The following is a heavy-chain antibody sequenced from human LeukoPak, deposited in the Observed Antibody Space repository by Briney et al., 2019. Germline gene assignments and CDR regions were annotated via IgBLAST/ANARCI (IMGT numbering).Heavy chain of an antibody. V-gene: IGHV3-30*18. Sequence: SGGSLRLSCAASGFTFSSYGMHWVRQAPGKGLEWVAVISYDGSNKYYADSVKGRFTISRDNSKNTLYLQMNSLRAEDTAVYYCAKDLGIAPWYEPWFDPWGQGTLVTVSS. CDR3: AKDLGIAPWYEPWFDP. J-gene: IGHJ5*02. CDR2: ISYDGSNK. D-gene: IGHD2-21*01. CDR1: GFTFSSYG.